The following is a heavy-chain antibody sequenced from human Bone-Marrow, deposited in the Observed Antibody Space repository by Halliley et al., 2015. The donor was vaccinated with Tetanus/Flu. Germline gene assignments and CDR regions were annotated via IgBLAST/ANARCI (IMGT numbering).Heavy chain of an antibody. D-gene: IGHD3-10*01. CDR2: FIPIFGTP. V-gene: IGHV1-69*01. CDR1: GGSFRSKH. CDR3: ASESERETTMAYWYFEL. J-gene: IGHJ2*01. Sequence: QVQLVQSGAEAKKPGSSVKVSCKASGGSFRSKHISWVRQAPGQGLEWMGGFIPIFGTPNYAQKFQARITITADESTSTVYLERTSRRFEDTAVFSGASESERETTMAYWYFELWGRGTLVTVSS.